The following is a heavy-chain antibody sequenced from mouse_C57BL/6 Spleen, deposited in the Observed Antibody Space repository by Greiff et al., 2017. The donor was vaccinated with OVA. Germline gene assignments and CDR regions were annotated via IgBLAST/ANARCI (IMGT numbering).Heavy chain of an antibody. Sequence: VKLQESGAELARPGASVKLSCKASGYTFTSYGISWVKQRTGQGLEWIGEIYPRSGNTYYNEKFKGKATLTADKSSSTAYMELRSLTSEDSAVYFCARVTTVVEGYYFDYWGQGTTLTVSS. CDR3: ARVTTVVEGYYFDY. D-gene: IGHD1-1*01. CDR2: IYPRSGNT. J-gene: IGHJ2*01. CDR1: GYTFTSYG. V-gene: IGHV1-81*01.